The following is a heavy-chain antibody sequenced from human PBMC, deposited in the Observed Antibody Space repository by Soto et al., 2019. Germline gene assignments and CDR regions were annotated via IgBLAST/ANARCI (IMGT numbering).Heavy chain of an antibody. V-gene: IGHV4-38-2*01. D-gene: IGHD2-21*02. CDR3: ARVGPYCGGDCYSPPP. CDR1: SYSIRNGYY. J-gene: IGHJ5*02. CDR2: IYHSGST. Sequence: PSETLSLTCAVSSYSIRNGYYWGWIRQPPGKGLEWIGTIYHSGSTYYNPSLKSRVTISVDASENHFSLKLSSVTAADTAVYYCARVGPYCGGDCYSPPPWGQGTLVTVSS.